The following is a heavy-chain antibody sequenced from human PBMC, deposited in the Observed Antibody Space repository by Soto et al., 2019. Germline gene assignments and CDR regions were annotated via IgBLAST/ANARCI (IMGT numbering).Heavy chain of an antibody. J-gene: IGHJ4*02. Sequence: EVQLVESGGGLVQPGGSLRLSCVASGFTFNYYWMHWVRQAPGKGLVWVSRIQSDGSSPDYVDSVKGRFTISRDNAKNTLYLQMITLSAEDTAVYYCARGGDPDYWGQGTLVTVSS. CDR2: IQSDGSSP. V-gene: IGHV3-74*01. D-gene: IGHD2-21*02. CDR1: GFTFNYYW. CDR3: ARGGDPDY.